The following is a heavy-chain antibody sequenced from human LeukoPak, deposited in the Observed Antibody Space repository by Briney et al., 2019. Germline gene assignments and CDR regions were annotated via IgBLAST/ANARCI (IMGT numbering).Heavy chain of an antibody. J-gene: IGHJ4*02. CDR2: IYYSGST. CDR1: GGSISNYY. CDR3: ASFYQAYYFDY. Sequence: PSETLSLTCTVSGGSISNYYWSWIRQPPGKGLEWIGNIYYSGSTNYNPSLKSRVTISVDTSKNQFSLKLSSVTAADTAVYYCASFYQAYYFDYWGQGTLVTVSS. D-gene: IGHD2-21*01. V-gene: IGHV4-59*08.